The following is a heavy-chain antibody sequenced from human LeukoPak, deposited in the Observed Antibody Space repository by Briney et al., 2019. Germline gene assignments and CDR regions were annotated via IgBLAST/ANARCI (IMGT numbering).Heavy chain of an antibody. V-gene: IGHV3-23*01. J-gene: IGHJ4*02. CDR1: GFSFSAYW. D-gene: IGHD2-2*02. CDR2: ISPSATET. Sequence: GGSLRLSCAASGFSFSAYWMHWVRQAPGKGLEWVSSISPSATETHYADSVKGRFTISRDNSKNTLYLQMNSLRAEDTAVYYCAKVYCSSTSCYRYPYYFDYWGQGTLVTVSS. CDR3: AKVYCSSTSCYRYPYYFDY.